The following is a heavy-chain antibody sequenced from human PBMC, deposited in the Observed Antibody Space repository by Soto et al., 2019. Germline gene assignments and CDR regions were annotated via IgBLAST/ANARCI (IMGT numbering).Heavy chain of an antibody. CDR2: IYYSGST. CDR1: GGSLSSYY. CDR3: AREKTTIGDFDY. J-gene: IGHJ4*02. Sequence: SETLSLTCTVSGGSLSSYYWSWIRQPPGKGLEWIGFIYYSGSTNYNPSLKSRVTISVDTSKNQFSLKLSSVTAADTAVYYCAREKTTIGDFDYWGQGTLVTVSS. V-gene: IGHV4-59*01. D-gene: IGHD1-7*01.